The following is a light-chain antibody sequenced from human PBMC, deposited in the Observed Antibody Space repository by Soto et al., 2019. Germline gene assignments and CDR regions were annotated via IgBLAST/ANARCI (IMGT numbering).Light chain of an antibody. CDR3: QQSYRSLT. V-gene: IGKV1-39*01. CDR2: TAS. Sequence: DIQMTQSPSSLSASVGERVTITCRASQSISSYLNWYQQKPGKAPKLLIYTASSLQSGVPSRFSGSGSGTDFTLTISSLQPEDFATYYCQQSYRSLTFGGGTKVEIK. J-gene: IGKJ4*01. CDR1: QSISSY.